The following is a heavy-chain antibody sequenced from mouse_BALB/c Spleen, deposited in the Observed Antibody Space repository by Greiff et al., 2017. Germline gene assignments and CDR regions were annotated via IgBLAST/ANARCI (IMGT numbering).Heavy chain of an antibody. V-gene: IGHV14-1*02. CDR2: IDPENGNT. J-gene: IGHJ3*01. CDR1: GFNIKDYY. D-gene: IGHD2-1*01. Sequence: EVQLQQSGAELVRPGALVKLSCKASGFNIKDYYMHWVKQRPEQGLEWIGWIDPENGNTIYDPKFQGKASITADTSSNTAYLQLSSLTSEDTAVYYCARDGNQGFAYWAKGLWSLSLQ. CDR3: ARDGNQGFAY.